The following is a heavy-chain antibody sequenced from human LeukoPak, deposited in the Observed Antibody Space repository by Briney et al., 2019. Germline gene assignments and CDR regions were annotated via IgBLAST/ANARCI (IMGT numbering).Heavy chain of an antibody. Sequence: SETLSLTCTVSGGSISSSSYYWGWIRQPPGKGLERIGSIYYSGSTYYNPSLKSRVTISLDTSENQFSLKLSSVTAADTAVYYCARDIVVVPAAIRWFDPWGQGTLVTVSS. CDR1: GGSISSSSYY. V-gene: IGHV4-39*07. J-gene: IGHJ5*02. CDR2: IYYSGST. CDR3: ARDIVVVPAAIRWFDP. D-gene: IGHD2-2*01.